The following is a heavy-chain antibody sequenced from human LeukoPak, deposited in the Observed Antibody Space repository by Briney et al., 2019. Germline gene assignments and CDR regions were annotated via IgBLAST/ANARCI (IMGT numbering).Heavy chain of an antibody. CDR3: ARDLSGNKYGHFDY. Sequence: ASVKVSCKASGYTFTNYYFHWVRQAPGQGLEWMGIISPSGGTTNYAQKFQGRLTMTRDTSTSTVYMELSSLRSEGTAVYYCARDLSGNKYGHFDYWGQGTLVTVSS. V-gene: IGHV1-46*01. D-gene: IGHD1-26*01. CDR2: ISPSGGTT. J-gene: IGHJ4*02. CDR1: GYTFTNYY.